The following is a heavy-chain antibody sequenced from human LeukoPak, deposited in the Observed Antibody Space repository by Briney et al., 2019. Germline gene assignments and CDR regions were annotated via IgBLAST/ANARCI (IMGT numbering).Heavy chain of an antibody. CDR2: ISSSGSTI. D-gene: IGHD2-8*01. V-gene: IGHV3-48*03. CDR3: ARGNYCTNGVCFGLDY. Sequence: PGGSLRLSCAASGFTFSSYEMNSVRQAPGKGLEWVSYISSSGSTIYYADSVKGRFTISRDNAKNSLYLQMNSLRAEDTAVYYCARGNYCTNGVCFGLDYWGQGTLVTVSS. J-gene: IGHJ4*02. CDR1: GFTFSSYE.